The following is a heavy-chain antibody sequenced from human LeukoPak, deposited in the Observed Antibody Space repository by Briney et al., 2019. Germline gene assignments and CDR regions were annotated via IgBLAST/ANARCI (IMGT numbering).Heavy chain of an antibody. CDR3: ARDLEEGGATILGRSDY. CDR1: GYTFTSYG. CDR2: ISAYNGNT. J-gene: IGHJ4*02. D-gene: IGHD1-26*01. Sequence: ASVKVSCKASGYTFTSYGISWVRQAPGQGLEWMGWISAYNGNTNYAQKLQGRVTITTDTSTSTAYMELRSLRSDDTAVYYCARDLEEGGATILGRSDYWGQGTLVSFSS. V-gene: IGHV1-18*01.